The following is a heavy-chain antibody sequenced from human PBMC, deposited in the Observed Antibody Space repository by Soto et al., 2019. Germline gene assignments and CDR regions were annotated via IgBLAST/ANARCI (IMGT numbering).Heavy chain of an antibody. CDR1: GYTFTTYG. V-gene: IGHV1-18*01. CDR3: ARGVGSGTYYNQYNWFDP. D-gene: IGHD3-10*01. CDR2: ISAYNGDT. Sequence: ASVKVSCKASGYTFTTYGISWVRQAPGQGLEWMGWISAYNGDTNYAQKLQGRVTMTTDTSTSTAYMELRSLRSDDTAVYYCARGVGSGTYYNQYNWFDPWGQGTLVTVSS. J-gene: IGHJ5*02.